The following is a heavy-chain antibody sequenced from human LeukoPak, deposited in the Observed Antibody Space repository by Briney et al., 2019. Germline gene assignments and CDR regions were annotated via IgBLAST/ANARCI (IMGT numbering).Heavy chain of an antibody. V-gene: IGHV1-18*01. CDR2: ITGYTGNT. CDR3: ARARKHYNVLTGYSYYFDY. CDR1: GYSFINYD. J-gene: IGHJ4*02. D-gene: IGHD3-9*01. Sequence: ASVKVSCKASGYSFINYDITWVRPAPGQGLEWLGWITGYTGNTKYAQNLQGRVTVTTDTSTTTAYMELRSLRSDDTAVYYCARARKHYNVLTGYSYYFDYWGQGTLITVSS.